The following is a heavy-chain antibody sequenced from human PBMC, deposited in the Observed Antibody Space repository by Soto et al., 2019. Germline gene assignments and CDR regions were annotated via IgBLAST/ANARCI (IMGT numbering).Heavy chain of an antibody. CDR2: MNPNSGNT. Sequence: GASVKVSCKASGYTFTSYDINWVRQATGQGLEWMGWMNPNSGNTGYAQKFQGRVTMTRNTSISTAYMELSSLRSEDTAVYYCARAWPITVVQLERRGFDPWGQGTLVTVSS. CDR1: GYTFTSYD. J-gene: IGHJ5*02. V-gene: IGHV1-8*01. D-gene: IGHD1-1*01. CDR3: ARAWPITVVQLERRGFDP.